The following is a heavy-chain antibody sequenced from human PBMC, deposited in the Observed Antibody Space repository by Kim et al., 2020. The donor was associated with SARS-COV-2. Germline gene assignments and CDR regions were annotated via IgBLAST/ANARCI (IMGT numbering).Heavy chain of an antibody. CDR1: GGSISSGGYY. Sequence: SETLSLTCTVSGGSISSGGYYWSWIRQHPGKGLEWIGYIYYSGSTYYNPSLKSRVTISVDTYKNQFSLKLSSVTAADTAVYYCAHEKFDILTGLRAFDIWGQGTMVTVSS. CDR3: AHEKFDILTGLRAFDI. D-gene: IGHD3-9*01. CDR2: IYYSGST. V-gene: IGHV4-31*03. J-gene: IGHJ3*02.